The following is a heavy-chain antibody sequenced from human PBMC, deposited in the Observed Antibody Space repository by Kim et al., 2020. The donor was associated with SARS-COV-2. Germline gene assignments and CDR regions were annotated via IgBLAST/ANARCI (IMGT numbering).Heavy chain of an antibody. Sequence: GGSLRLSCTGSGFTFGDSAMSWFRQAPGKGLEWVGFIRSKAYGGTTEYAASVKGRFTISRDDSKSIAYLQMNSLKTEDTAVYFCARARGFLAATPLYGMDVWGQGTTVTVSS. V-gene: IGHV3-49*03. D-gene: IGHD2-15*01. CDR2: IRSKAYGGTT. J-gene: IGHJ6*02. CDR1: GFTFGDSA. CDR3: ARARGFLAATPLYGMDV.